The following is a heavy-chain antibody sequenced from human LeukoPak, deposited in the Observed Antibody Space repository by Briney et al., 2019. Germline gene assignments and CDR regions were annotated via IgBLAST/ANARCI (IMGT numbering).Heavy chain of an antibody. D-gene: IGHD6-19*01. Sequence: GGSLRLSCAASGFTFSSSAMSWVRQAPGKGLEWVSAISNNGGYTYYADSVQGRFTISRDNSKSTLCLQMNSLRAEDTAVYYCAKDGVAVAGTNHYWYFDLWGRGTLVTVSS. CDR3: AKDGVAVAGTNHYWYFDL. CDR2: ISNNGGYT. V-gene: IGHV3-23*01. J-gene: IGHJ2*01. CDR1: GFTFSSSA.